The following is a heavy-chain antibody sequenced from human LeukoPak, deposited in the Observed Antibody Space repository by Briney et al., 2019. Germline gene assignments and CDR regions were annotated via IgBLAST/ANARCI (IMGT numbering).Heavy chain of an antibody. V-gene: IGHV4-59*11. CDR1: GDSFSTHY. Sequence: SETLSLTCTVSGDSFSTHYWTWIRQPPGKGLEWIGYISYSGSTNYNPSLKSRVTISVDTSKKQFSLKLSSVTAADTAVYYCARDPTTVTKGFDIWGQGTLVTVSS. CDR3: ARDPTTVTKGFDI. J-gene: IGHJ3*02. CDR2: ISYSGST. D-gene: IGHD4-17*01.